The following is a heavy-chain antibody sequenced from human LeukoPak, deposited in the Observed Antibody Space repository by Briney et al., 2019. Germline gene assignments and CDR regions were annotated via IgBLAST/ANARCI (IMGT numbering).Heavy chain of an antibody. J-gene: IGHJ4*02. Sequence: GGSLRLSCAASGFTFSSYSMNWVRQAPGKGLEWVSSISTSSNYIYYADSVKGRFTISRGNAKNSLYLQMNSLRDEDTAVYYCARDAHIVRGVNPLDYWGQGTLVTVSS. CDR1: GFTFSSYS. D-gene: IGHD3-10*01. CDR2: ISTSSNYI. V-gene: IGHV3-21*01. CDR3: ARDAHIVRGVNPLDY.